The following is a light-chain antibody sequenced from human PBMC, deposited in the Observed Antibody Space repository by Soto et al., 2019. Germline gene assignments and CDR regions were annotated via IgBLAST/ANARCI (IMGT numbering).Light chain of an antibody. V-gene: IGKV3-20*01. CDR2: GTS. Sequence: IVLRQSPGTLSLSPGERDTLSCRASQSVSSKYLAWYQQKPGQAPRVLIYGTSIRASGVPERFSGGGSGADFTLTIARLEPEDFAVYYCQQYGSSYPWTFGQGTKVDIK. J-gene: IGKJ1*01. CDR3: QQYGSSYPWT. CDR1: QSVSSKY.